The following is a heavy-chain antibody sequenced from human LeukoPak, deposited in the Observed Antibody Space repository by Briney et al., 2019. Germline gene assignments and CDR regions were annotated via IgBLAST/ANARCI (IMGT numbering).Heavy chain of an antibody. J-gene: IGHJ5*02. CDR3: ARDCSSTSCHNGVDP. Sequence: SETLSLTCTVSGGSISSYYWSWIRQPPGKGLEWIGYIYYSGSTNYNPSLKSRVTISVDTSKNQFSLKLSSVTAADTAVYYCARDCSSTSCHNGVDPWGQGTLVTVSS. CDR2: IYYSGST. D-gene: IGHD2-2*02. CDR1: GGSISSYY. V-gene: IGHV4-59*12.